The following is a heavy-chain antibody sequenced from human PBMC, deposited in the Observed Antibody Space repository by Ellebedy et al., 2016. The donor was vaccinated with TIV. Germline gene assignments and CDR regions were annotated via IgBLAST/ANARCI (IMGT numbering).Heavy chain of an antibody. CDR1: GFTFSIYW. CDR2: IKQDGSEK. CDR3: SRHTAYALDY. J-gene: IGHJ4*02. V-gene: IGHV3-7*01. Sequence: GESLKISCAASGFTFSIYWMSWVREAPGKGRECVANIKQDGSEKSYVDSVKGRFTISRDNAKNSLYLQMNSLRAEDTAVYYCSRHTAYALDYWGQGALVTVSS. D-gene: IGHD2-21*02.